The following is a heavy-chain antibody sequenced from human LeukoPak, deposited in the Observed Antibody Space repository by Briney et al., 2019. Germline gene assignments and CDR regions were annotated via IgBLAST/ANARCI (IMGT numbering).Heavy chain of an antibody. Sequence: GRSLRLSCAASGFTFDDYAMHWVRQAPGKGLEWVSGISWNSGSIGYADSVKGRFTISRDNAKNSLYLQMNSLRAEDTALYYCARENGALGYYYYYMDVWGKGTTITVSS. V-gene: IGHV3-9*01. CDR3: ARENGALGYYYYYMDV. D-gene: IGHD3-16*01. J-gene: IGHJ6*03. CDR2: ISWNSGSI. CDR1: GFTFDDYA.